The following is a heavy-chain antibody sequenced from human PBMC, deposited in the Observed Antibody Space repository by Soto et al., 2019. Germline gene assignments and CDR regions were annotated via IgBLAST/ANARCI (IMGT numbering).Heavy chain of an antibody. Sequence: EVQLVQSGEEVKKPGESLRISCKGSGYSFTSYWISWVRQMPGKGLEWMGWIDPSDSYTNYSPSFQGHVTISADKSISTANLQWSRLKAADTALYYSARLAMDRGVPTYGTDVWGQGTTVTGSS. V-gene: IGHV5-10-1*01. D-gene: IGHD3-10*01. J-gene: IGHJ6*02. CDR2: IDPSDSYT. CDR1: GYSFTSYW. CDR3: ARLAMDRGVPTYGTDV.